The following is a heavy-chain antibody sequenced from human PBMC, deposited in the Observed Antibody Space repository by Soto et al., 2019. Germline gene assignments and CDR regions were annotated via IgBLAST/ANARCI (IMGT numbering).Heavy chain of an antibody. Sequence: ASVKVSCKASGYTFTSYGFSWVRQAPGLGLEWMGWISAYNGNTNYAQKLQGRVTMTTDTSTSTAYMELRSLRSDDTAVYYCARHYGDPREFDYWGQGTLVTVSS. CDR2: ISAYNGNT. CDR3: ARHYGDPREFDY. CDR1: GYTFTSYG. D-gene: IGHD4-17*01. V-gene: IGHV1-18*01. J-gene: IGHJ4*02.